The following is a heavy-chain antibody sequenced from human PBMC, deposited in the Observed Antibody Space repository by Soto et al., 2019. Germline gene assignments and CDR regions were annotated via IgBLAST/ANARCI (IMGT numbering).Heavy chain of an antibody. CDR3: ARGKAAHHYYYGIDV. CDR1: GGSISSYY. J-gene: IGHJ6*01. Sequence: PSETLSLTCTVSGGSISSYYWSWIRQPPGKGLEWIGYIYYSESTNYNPSLKSRVTISVDTSKNQFSLKLSSVTAADTAVYYCARGKAAHHYYYGIDVCGQGTTVTVAS. V-gene: IGHV4-59*01. CDR2: IYYSEST. D-gene: IGHD2-15*01.